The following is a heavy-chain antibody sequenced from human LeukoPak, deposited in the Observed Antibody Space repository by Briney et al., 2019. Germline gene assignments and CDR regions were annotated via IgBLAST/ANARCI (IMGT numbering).Heavy chain of an antibody. CDR3: ARDRHYYDSSGYYLDNWFDP. D-gene: IGHD3-22*01. CDR1: GGSISSYH. V-gene: IGHV4-59*01. CDR2: IYYSGST. Sequence: SETLSLTCTVSGGSISSYHWSWIRQPPGKGLEWIGYIYYSGSTNYNPSLKSRVTISVDTSKNQFSLKLSSVTAADTAVYYCARDRHYYDSSGYYLDNWFDPWGQGTLVTVSS. J-gene: IGHJ5*02.